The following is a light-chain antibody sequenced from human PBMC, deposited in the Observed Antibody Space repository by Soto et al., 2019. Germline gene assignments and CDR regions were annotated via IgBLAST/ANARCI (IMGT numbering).Light chain of an antibody. CDR1: SSDVGSYNR. V-gene: IGLV2-18*01. Sequence: QSPLAQPPSVSGSPGQSVTISCTGTSSDVGSYNRLSWYQQPPGTAPKLIMYEVNTRPSGVPDRFSGSKSGSTASLTISGLQAEDEADYYCRLYISSSTYVFGTGTKVTVL. J-gene: IGLJ1*01. CDR3: RLYISSSTYV. CDR2: EVN.